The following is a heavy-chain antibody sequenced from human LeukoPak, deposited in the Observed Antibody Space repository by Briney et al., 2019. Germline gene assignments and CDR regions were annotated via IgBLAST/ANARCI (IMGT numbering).Heavy chain of an antibody. CDR3: ARDGRGYSYGTVDY. J-gene: IGHJ4*02. V-gene: IGHV3-66*01. CDR1: GFTVSSNY. Sequence: PGGSLRLSCAASGFTVSSNYMSWVRQAPGKGLELVSVIYSGGSTYYADSVKGRFTISRDNSKNTLYLQMNSLRAEDTAVYYCARDGRGYSYGTVDYWGQGTLVTVSS. CDR2: IYSGGST. D-gene: IGHD5-18*01.